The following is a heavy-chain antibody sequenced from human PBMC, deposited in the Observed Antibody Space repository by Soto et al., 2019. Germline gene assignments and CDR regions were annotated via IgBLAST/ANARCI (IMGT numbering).Heavy chain of an antibody. CDR2: IYYSGST. D-gene: IGHD2-15*01. J-gene: IGHJ4*02. CDR1: GGSISSSSYY. CDR3: ARGVAS. V-gene: IGHV4-39*01. Sequence: SETLSLTCTVSGGSISSSSYYWGWIRQPPGKGLEWIGNIYYSGSTNYNPSLKSRVTISVDTSKNQFSLKLSSVTAADTAVYYCARGVASWGQGTLVTVSS.